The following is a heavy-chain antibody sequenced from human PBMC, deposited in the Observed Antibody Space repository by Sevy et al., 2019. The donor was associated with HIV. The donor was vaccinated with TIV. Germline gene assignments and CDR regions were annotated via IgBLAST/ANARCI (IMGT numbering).Heavy chain of an antibody. J-gene: IGHJ4*02. CDR1: GYTFTRNY. D-gene: IGHD3-10*01. CDR2: ISPDSGGT. CDR3: ARIYYGGYYFDY. V-gene: IGHV1-2*02. Sequence: ASVKVSCKASGYTFTRNYIHWVRPAPRQGLEWMGWISPDSGGTKYAHNFQGRVTMTRDTSITTAYMELSRLRSDDTAVYYCARIYYGGYYFDYWGQGSLVTVSS.